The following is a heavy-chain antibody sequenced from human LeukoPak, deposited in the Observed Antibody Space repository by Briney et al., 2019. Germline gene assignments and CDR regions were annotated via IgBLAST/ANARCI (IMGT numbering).Heavy chain of an antibody. CDR3: ARGRRKSSGWYGGDY. D-gene: IGHD6-19*01. V-gene: IGHV1-8*01. J-gene: IGHJ4*02. CDR2: MKPNSGNT. CDR1: GYTFTSYD. Sequence: ASVKVSCKASGYTFTSYDINWVRQATGQGLEWMGWMKPNSGNTGYAQKFQGRVTMTRNTSISTAYMELSSLRSEDTAVYYCARGRRKSSGWYGGDYWGQGTLVTVSS.